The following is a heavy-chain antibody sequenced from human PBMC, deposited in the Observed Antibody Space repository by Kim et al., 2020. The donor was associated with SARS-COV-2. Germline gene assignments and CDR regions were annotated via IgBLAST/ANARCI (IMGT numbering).Heavy chain of an antibody. CDR2: IWYDGSNN. J-gene: IGHJ4*02. CDR3: AGDLEDVLLWFGEPRGLGY. CDR1: GFTFGNFG. Sequence: GGSLRLSCAASGFTFGNFGMHWVRQAPGKGLEWVSLIWYDGSNNHYADSVKGRFTISRDNSKNPPYLQMSSLRAEDTAVYYCAGDLEDVLLWFGEPRGLGYWGQGTLVTVSS. D-gene: IGHD3-10*01. V-gene: IGHV3-33*01.